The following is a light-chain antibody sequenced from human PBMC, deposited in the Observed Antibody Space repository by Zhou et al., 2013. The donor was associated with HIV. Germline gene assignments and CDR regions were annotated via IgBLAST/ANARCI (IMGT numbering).Light chain of an antibody. Sequence: AIRMTQSPSSFSASTGDRVTITCRASQGISTYLAWYQQKPGKVPKLLVYAASTLQSGVPSRFSGSGSGTEFSLTISGLQPDDFATYYCQQYYNYSRTFG. J-gene: IGKJ1*01. CDR1: QGISTY. CDR2: AAS. V-gene: IGKV1-8*01. CDR3: QQYYNYSRT.